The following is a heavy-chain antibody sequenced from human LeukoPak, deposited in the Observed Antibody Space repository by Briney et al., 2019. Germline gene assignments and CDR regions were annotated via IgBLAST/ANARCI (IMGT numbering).Heavy chain of an antibody. CDR3: AKGVVAATDFDY. Sequence: GGSLRLSCAASGFTFDDYGMSWVRQAPGKGLEWVSGINWNGGSTGYADSVKGRFTISRDNAKNSLYLQMNSLRAEDTAVYYCAKGVVAATDFDYWGQGTLVTVSS. J-gene: IGHJ4*02. V-gene: IGHV3-20*04. CDR2: INWNGGST. CDR1: GFTFDDYG. D-gene: IGHD2-15*01.